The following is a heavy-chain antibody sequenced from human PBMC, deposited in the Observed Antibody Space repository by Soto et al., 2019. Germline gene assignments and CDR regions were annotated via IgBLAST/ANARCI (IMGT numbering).Heavy chain of an antibody. V-gene: IGHV4-34*01. CDR1: GGSFSGYY. CDR2: INHSGST. D-gene: IGHD2-8*02. CDR3: ARDKITGRCDY. Sequence: QVQLQQWGAGLLKPSETLSLTCAVYGGSFSGYYWTWIRQPPGTGLEWIGEINHSGSTNYNPSLKSRVTISVDTSQHHFSLKPTSVTAADTAVYYCARDKITGRCDYGGQGTLVTVSS. J-gene: IGHJ4*02.